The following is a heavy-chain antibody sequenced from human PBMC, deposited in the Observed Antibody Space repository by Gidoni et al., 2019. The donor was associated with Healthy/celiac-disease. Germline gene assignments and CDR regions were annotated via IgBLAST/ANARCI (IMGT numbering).Heavy chain of an antibody. CDR2: INHSGST. V-gene: IGHV4-34*01. J-gene: IGHJ3*02. Sequence: QVQLQQWGAGLLKPSETLSLTCAVYGGSFSGYYWSWIRQPPGKGLGWIGEINHSGSTNYNPSLKSRVTISVDTSKNQFSLKLSSVTAADTAVYYCARVRAAPPKRAFDIWGQGTMVTVSS. D-gene: IGHD6-13*01. CDR3: ARVRAAPPKRAFDI. CDR1: GGSFSGYY.